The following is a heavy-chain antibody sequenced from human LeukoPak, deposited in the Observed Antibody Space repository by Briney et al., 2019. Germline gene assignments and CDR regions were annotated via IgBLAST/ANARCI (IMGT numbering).Heavy chain of an antibody. CDR2: ISSSSTYM. CDR3: ARELKLGPATVGFDL. V-gene: IGHV3-21*04. CDR1: GFTFSSYN. J-gene: IGHJ4*02. D-gene: IGHD4-23*01. Sequence: PGGSLRLSCAASGFTFSSYNMNWVRQAPGKGLEWVSSISSSSTYMYYADSVKGRFTISRDNAKNSLYLQMNSLRAEDTAVYYCARELKLGPATVGFDLWGQGTLVTVSS.